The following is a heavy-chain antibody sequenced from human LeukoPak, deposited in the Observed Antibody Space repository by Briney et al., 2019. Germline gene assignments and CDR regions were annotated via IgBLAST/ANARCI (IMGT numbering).Heavy chain of an antibody. CDR1: GFTFSNHA. J-gene: IGHJ6*02. CDR2: IRATSGTT. V-gene: IGHV3-23*01. Sequence: GGSLRLSCAASGFTFSNHAMSWVRQAPGKGLEWVSNIRATSGTTFYADSVKGRFTISRDNSKNTLYLQMNSLRAEDTAVYCARDAGHQLSRRNYYAMDVWGQGTTVTVSS. CDR3: ARDAGHQLSRRNYYAMDV. D-gene: IGHD1-1*01.